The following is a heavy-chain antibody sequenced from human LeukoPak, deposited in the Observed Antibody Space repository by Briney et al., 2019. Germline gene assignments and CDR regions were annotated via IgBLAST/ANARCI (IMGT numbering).Heavy chain of an antibody. J-gene: IGHJ4*02. CDR2: INHSGST. D-gene: IGHD5-18*01. V-gene: IGHV4-34*01. Sequence: SETLSLTCAVYGGSFSGYYWGWIRQPPGKGLEWIGEINHSGSTNYNPSLESRVTISVDTSKNQFSLKLSSVTAADTAVYYCARECEYSYGWSYDYWGQGTLVTVSS. CDR3: ARECEYSYGWSYDY. CDR1: GGSFSGYY.